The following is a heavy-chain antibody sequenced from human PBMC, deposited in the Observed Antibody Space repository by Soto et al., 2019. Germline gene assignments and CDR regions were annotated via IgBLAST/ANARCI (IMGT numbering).Heavy chain of an antibody. D-gene: IGHD3-22*01. V-gene: IGHV4-59*12. Sequence: PSETLSLTSAVPGRSISPYYWAWFRRPPGKGLEWLGYIYFGGTTTYNPSLKSRLTMSLDTSKNQFSLKLTSVAAADTAVYYCARLGGFYQAFDSWGQGALVTVS. CDR1: GRSISPYY. J-gene: IGHJ4*02. CDR3: ARLGGFYQAFDS. CDR2: IYFGGTT.